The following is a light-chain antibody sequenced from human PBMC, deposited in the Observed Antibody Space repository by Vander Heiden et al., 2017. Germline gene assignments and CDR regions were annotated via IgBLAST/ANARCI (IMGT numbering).Light chain of an antibody. V-gene: IGKV2-28*01. CDR3: MQALQTPWT. CDR2: LGS. Sequence: DIVMTQSPLSLPVTPGEPASISCRSSQSLLHSNGNNYVDWYLQKPGHSPQFLIYLGSNRASGVPDRFSGSGSGTDFTLKISRVEAEDVGVYYCMQALQTPWTFGQGTKVEIK. J-gene: IGKJ1*01. CDR1: QSLLHSNGNNY.